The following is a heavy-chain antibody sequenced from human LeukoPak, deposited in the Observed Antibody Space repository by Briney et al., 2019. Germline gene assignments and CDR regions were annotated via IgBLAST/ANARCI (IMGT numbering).Heavy chain of an antibody. V-gene: IGHV3-7*01. CDR1: GFTFSSYW. CDR3: ARDLPVDIVATGAFDI. Sequence: GGSLRLSCAASGFTFSSYWMSWVRQAPGKGLEWVANIKQDGSEKYYVDSVKGRFTISRDNAKNSLYLQMNSLRAEDTAVYYCARDLPVDIVATGAFDIWGQGTMVTVSS. J-gene: IGHJ3*02. D-gene: IGHD5-12*01. CDR2: IKQDGSEK.